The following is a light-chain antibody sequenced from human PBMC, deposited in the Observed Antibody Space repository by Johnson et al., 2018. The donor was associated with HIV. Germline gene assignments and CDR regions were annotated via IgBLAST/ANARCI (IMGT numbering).Light chain of an antibody. CDR2: NND. Sequence: QSVLTQPPSVSVAPGQKVTISCSGSRSNIGNNYVSWYQQFPGTAPKLLISNNDKRPSGISDRFSGSKSGTSATLGITGLQTGDEADFYCGTWDSSLRVGFFGTGTKVTVL. CDR1: RSNIGNNY. V-gene: IGLV1-51*01. CDR3: GTWDSSLRVGF. J-gene: IGLJ1*01.